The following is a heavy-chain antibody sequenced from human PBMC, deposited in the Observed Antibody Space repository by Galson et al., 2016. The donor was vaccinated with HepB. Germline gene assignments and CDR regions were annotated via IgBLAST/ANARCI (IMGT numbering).Heavy chain of an antibody. CDR3: ARDAKIKMVGELLPSTPSYFDH. V-gene: IGHV3-13*05. CDR1: GFTFSNYD. D-gene: IGHD3-10*02. CDR2: IGPAGDP. J-gene: IGHJ4*02. Sequence: SLRLSCAASGFTFSNYDMHWVRQATGKGLEWVSAIGPAGDPYYPGSVKGRFTISRENAKNSLYLQMNSLRVGDTAVYYSARDAKIKMVGELLPSTPSYFDHWGQGILVTVSS.